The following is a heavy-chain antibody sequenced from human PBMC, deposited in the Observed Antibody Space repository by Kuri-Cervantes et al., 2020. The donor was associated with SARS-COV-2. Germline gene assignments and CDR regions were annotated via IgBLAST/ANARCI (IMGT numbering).Heavy chain of an antibody. CDR3: AKAWRGQWLASYYYYGMDV. CDR1: GFTFSFDD. V-gene: IGHV3-23*01. J-gene: IGHJ6*02. Sequence: LSLTCAASGFTFSFDDMRWVRQATGKGLEWVSAISGSGGSTYYADSVKGRFTISRDNSKNTLYLQMNSLRAEDTAVYYCAKAWRGQWLASYYYYGMDVWGQGTTVTVSS. CDR2: ISGSGGST. D-gene: IGHD6-19*01.